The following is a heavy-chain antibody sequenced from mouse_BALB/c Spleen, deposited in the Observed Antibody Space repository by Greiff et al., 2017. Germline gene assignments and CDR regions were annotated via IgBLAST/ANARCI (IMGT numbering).Heavy chain of an antibody. CDR3: ARDPARGFAY. Sequence: EVQRVESGGGLVQPGGSLRLSCATSGFTFSDFYMEWVRQPPGQRLEWIAASRNKANDYTTEYSASVKGLFIVSRDTSESILYLQMNALGDEDTAIYYGARDPARGFAYWGQGTLVTVSA. CDR2: SRNKANDYTT. V-gene: IGHV7-1*02. J-gene: IGHJ3*01. CDR1: GFTFSDFY.